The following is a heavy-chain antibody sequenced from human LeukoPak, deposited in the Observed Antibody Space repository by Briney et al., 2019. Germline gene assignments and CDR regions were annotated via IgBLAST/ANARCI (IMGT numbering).Heavy chain of an antibody. D-gene: IGHD3-10*01. J-gene: IGHJ5*02. CDR2: ISGDGTAR. CDR3: VRGRGSYGWFDP. Sequence: GVSLRLSCAASGFTSSSYWTHWARQVRGKGLVWVSRISGDGTARSYADSVKGRCTISRDDAKNTVDLQMNSLRGEDTAVYYCVRGRGSYGWFDPWGQGTLVTVSS. V-gene: IGHV3-74*01. CDR1: GFTSSSYW.